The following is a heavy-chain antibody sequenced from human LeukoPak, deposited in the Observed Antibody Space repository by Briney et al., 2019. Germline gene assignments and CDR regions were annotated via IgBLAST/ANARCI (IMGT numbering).Heavy chain of an antibody. CDR1: GVSVNSHY. CDR2: VHHSENS. D-gene: IGHD1-14*01. V-gene: IGHV4-59*02. CDR3: ARGSTGQYDP. J-gene: IGHJ5*02. Sequence: SETLSLTCSASGVSVNSHYWSWIRQSPGKGLEWIAYVHHSENSNSNPSLKSRVTTSVDTSRNHFSLKLTSVTAADTAIYYCARGSTGQYDPWGQGILVTVSS.